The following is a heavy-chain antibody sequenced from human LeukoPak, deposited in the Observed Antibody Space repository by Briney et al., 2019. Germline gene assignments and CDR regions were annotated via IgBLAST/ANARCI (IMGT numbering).Heavy chain of an antibody. CDR3: ARHGWGPGYGYLAFDI. D-gene: IGHD5-18*01. J-gene: IGHJ3*02. CDR2: IYPGDSDT. Sequence: GESLKISCKGSGYSFTSYWIGWVRQMPGKGLEWMGIIYPGDSDTRYSPSFQGQVTISADKSISTAYLQWSSLKASDTAMYYCARHGWGPGYGYLAFDIWGQGTMVTVSS. CDR1: GYSFTSYW. V-gene: IGHV5-51*01.